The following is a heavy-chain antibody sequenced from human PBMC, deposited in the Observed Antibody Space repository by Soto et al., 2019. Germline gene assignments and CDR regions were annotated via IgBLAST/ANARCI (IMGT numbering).Heavy chain of an antibody. J-gene: IGHJ5*02. Sequence: QVRLVESGGGVVQPGRSLRLSCTASGFSFSSYAMYWFRQPPGKGVEWVAVISKDGMNKNYADSVKGRVTVSRDNANYSLDLQLNSLRGEDTAMYYCARDMYSSDYFVKWFEPWGQGPLVTVSS. D-gene: IGHD6-19*01. CDR2: ISKDGMNK. V-gene: IGHV3-30*04. CDR3: ARDMYSSDYFVKWFEP. CDR1: GFSFSSYA.